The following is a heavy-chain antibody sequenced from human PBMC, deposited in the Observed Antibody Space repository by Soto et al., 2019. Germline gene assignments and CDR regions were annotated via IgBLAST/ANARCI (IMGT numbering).Heavy chain of an antibody. CDR1: GFTFSSYW. D-gene: IGHD6-13*01. Sequence: EVQLVESWGGLVQPGGSLRLSCAASGFTFSSYWMSWVRQAPCKGLELVANIKQDGSEKYYVDSVMGRFTISIDNAKNSLYLQMNSLRAEDTAVYYCAGAYSSSWYGWYFDLCGRGTLVTVSS. CDR2: IKQDGSEK. J-gene: IGHJ2*01. CDR3: AGAYSSSWYGWYFDL. V-gene: IGHV3-7*01.